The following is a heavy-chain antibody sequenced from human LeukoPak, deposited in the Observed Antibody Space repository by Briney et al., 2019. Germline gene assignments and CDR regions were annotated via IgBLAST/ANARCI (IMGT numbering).Heavy chain of an antibody. J-gene: IGHJ4*02. CDR2: IYYSGRT. D-gene: IGHD5-18*01. CDR3: ARGQKYRSGYTVTELGSGYFDY. CDR1: GGSISSSY. Sequence: SETLSLTCTVPGGSISSSYWSWIRQPPGKGLEWIGYIYYSGRTSYNPSLKSRVTISVDTSKNQFSLRLSSVTAADTAVYYCARGQKYRSGYTVTELGSGYFDYWGQGPLVTVSS. V-gene: IGHV4-59*01.